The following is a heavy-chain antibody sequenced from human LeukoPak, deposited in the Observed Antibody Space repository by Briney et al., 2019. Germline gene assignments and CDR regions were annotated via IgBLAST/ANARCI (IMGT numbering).Heavy chain of an antibody. Sequence: PGGSLRLSCAASGFTVSSNYMNWVRQAPGKGLKWVSVIYSSGSTYYADSVKGRFTISRDNSKNTLYLQMNSLRAEDTAVYYCARDQAAMVSDAFDVWGQGTMVTVSS. CDR1: GFTVSSNY. J-gene: IGHJ3*01. V-gene: IGHV3-66*01. CDR3: ARDQAAMVSDAFDV. D-gene: IGHD5-18*01. CDR2: IYSSGST.